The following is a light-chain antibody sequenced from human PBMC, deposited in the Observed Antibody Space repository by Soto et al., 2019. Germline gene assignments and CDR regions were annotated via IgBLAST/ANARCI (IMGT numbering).Light chain of an antibody. CDR2: GAS. J-gene: IGKJ2*01. CDR3: QQYGDWPPET. Sequence: EVVLTQSPATLSVSPGDRATVSCRAIQSVSRNLAWYQQKPGQAPRLLIYGASTRATGVPARFSGSGSATEFTLSLSSLQSEDVAVYYCQQYGDWPPETFGQGTKREI. V-gene: IGKV3-15*01. CDR1: QSVSRN.